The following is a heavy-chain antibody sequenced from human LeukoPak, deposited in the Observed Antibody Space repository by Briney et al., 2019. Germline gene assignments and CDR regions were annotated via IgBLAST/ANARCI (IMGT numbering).Heavy chain of an antibody. D-gene: IGHD2-21*02. J-gene: IGHJ5*02. Sequence: GASVKVSCKASGGTFSSYAISWVRQAPGQGLEWRGGIIPIFGTANYAQKFQGRVTITADESTSTAYMELSSLRSEDTAVYYCARSIVVVTAIENWFHPWGQGILVTVSS. CDR2: IIPIFGTA. CDR1: GGTFSSYA. CDR3: ARSIVVVTAIENWFHP. V-gene: IGHV1-69*13.